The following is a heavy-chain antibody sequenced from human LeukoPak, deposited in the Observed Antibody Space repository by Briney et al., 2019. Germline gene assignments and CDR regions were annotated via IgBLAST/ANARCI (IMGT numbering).Heavy chain of an antibody. J-gene: IGHJ4*02. V-gene: IGHV4-61*02. CDR2: IHTSGST. CDR1: GGSISSGSYY. CDR3: ARTYCDSITCYRFDN. D-gene: IGHD2/OR15-2a*01. Sequence: SETLSLTCTVSGGSISSGSYYWNWIRQPAGKGLEWIGRIHTSGSTDYNPSLKSRVTISLDTSENQFSLELKSVTAADAAVYYCARTYCDSITCYRFDNWGQGILITVSS.